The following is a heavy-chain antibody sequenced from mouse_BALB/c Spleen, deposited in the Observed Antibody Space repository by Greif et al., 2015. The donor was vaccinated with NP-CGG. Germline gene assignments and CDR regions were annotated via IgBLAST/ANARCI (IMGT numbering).Heavy chain of an antibody. Sequence: EVMLVESGGGLVQPGGSRKLSCAASGFTFSSFGMHWVRQAPEKGLEWVAYISSGSSTIYYADTVKGRFTISRDNPKNTLFLQMTSLRSEDTAMYYCAVWYQYFDVWGAGTTVTVSS. D-gene: IGHD2-10*02. V-gene: IGHV5-17*02. CDR2: ISSGSSTI. J-gene: IGHJ1*01. CDR1: GFTFSSFG. CDR3: AVWYQYFDV.